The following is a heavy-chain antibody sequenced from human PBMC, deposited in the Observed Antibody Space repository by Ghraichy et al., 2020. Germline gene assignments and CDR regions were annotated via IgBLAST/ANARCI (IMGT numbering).Heavy chain of an antibody. CDR2: IKQDGSEK. CDR3: ARRRGTLYGSGSLDY. Sequence: TCAASGFTFSSYWMSWVRQAPGKGLEWVANIKQDGSEKYYGGSVKGRFTISRDNAKTSIYLQMNSLRAEDTAVYYCARRRGTLYGSGSLDYWGQGTLVTVSS. D-gene: IGHD3-10*01. V-gene: IGHV3-7*03. J-gene: IGHJ4*02. CDR1: GFTFSSYW.